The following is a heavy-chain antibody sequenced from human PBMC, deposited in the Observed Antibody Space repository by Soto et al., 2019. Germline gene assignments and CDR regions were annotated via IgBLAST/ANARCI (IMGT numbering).Heavy chain of an antibody. Sequence: PSRSLRLSWAASGFPFNSYAMNWVRQAPGKGLEWVSAIGTNSDTYYADSVKGRFTISRDNFKTTLYLQMNSLRAEDTALYYCAKKYPGTRPFDYWGQGTLVTVSA. J-gene: IGHJ4*02. CDR3: AKKYPGTRPFDY. CDR2: IGTNSDT. V-gene: IGHV3-23*01. D-gene: IGHD2-2*01. CDR1: GFPFNSYA.